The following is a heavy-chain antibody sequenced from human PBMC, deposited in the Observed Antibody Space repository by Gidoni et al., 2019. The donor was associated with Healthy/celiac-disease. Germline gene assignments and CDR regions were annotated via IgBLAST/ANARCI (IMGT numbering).Heavy chain of an antibody. D-gene: IGHD6-13*01. CDR1: GGSISSGSYY. J-gene: IGHJ3*02. CDR3: ARWAGSSWYRDAFDI. V-gene: IGHV4-61*02. CDR2: IYTSGST. Sequence: QVQLQESGPGLVKPSQTLSLTCTVSGGSISSGSYYWSWIRQPAGKGLEWIGRIYTSGSTNYNPSLKSRVTMSVDTSKNQFSLKLSSVTAADTAVYYCARWAGSSWYRDAFDIWGQGTMVTVSS.